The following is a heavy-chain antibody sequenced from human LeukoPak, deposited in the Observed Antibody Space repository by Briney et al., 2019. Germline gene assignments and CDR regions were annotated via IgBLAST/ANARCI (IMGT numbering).Heavy chain of an antibody. CDR1: GLTFSYYN. CDR2: ISSTSGTI. V-gene: IGHV3-48*02. D-gene: IGHD3-10*01. Sequence: PGGSLRLSCAASGLTFSYYNMNWVRQAPGKGLEWVSYISSTSGTIYYADSVKGRFTISRDNAKNSLFLQMNSLRDEDTAVYFCARENMVRGLNDAFDIWGQGTMVTVSS. CDR3: ARENMVRGLNDAFDI. J-gene: IGHJ3*02.